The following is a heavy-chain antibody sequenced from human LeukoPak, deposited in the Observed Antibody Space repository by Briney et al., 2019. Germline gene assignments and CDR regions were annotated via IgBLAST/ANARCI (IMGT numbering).Heavy chain of an antibody. CDR1: GYTFTGYY. D-gene: IGHD2-15*01. Sequence: ASVKVSCKASGYTFTGYYMHWVRQAPGLGLEWMGWINPNSGGTNYAQKFQGRVTMTRDTSISTAYMELSRLRSDDTAVYYCARAVDCSGGSCYGPGVGDYWGQGTLVTVSS. CDR2: INPNSGGT. V-gene: IGHV1-2*02. CDR3: ARAVDCSGGSCYGPGVGDY. J-gene: IGHJ4*02.